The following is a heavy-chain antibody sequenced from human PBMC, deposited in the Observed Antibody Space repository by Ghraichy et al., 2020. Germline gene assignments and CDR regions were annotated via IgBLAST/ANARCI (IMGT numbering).Heavy chain of an antibody. CDR3: ARGAYSYGYSRARYFDL. D-gene: IGHD5-18*01. Sequence: SDTLSLTCAVYGGSFSGYYWSWIRQPPGKGLEWIGEINHSGSTNYNPSLKSRVTISVDTSKNQFSLKLSSVTAADTAVYYCARGAYSYGYSRARYFDLWGRGTLVTVSS. CDR2: INHSGST. CDR1: GGSFSGYY. J-gene: IGHJ2*01. V-gene: IGHV4-34*01.